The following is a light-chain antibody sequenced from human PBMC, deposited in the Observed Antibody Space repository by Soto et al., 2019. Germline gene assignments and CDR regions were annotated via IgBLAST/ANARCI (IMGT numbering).Light chain of an antibody. V-gene: IGKV3-20*01. Sequence: EIVMPQSNASLSVTPGERFTLSCRASQSVNRQVLWYQHRPGQAPRLLIYGTSSRATGIPDRFSGSGSGTDFTLTICRLEPEDFAVFYCEQYGSSITFCQGTRLEIK. CDR2: GTS. CDR1: QSVNRQV. CDR3: EQYGSSIT. J-gene: IGKJ5*01.